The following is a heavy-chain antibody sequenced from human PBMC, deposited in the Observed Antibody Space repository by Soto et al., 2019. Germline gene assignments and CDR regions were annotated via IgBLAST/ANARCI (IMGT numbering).Heavy chain of an antibody. J-gene: IGHJ3*02. V-gene: IGHV3-30-3*01. Sequence: QVQLVESGGGVVQPGRSLRLSCAASGFTFSYYAMHWVRQAPGKGLEWVAVISYEGSNKYHADSVKGRFTISRDNSKNTLYLQMNSLRAEDTAVYYCARDGWDVVVGDDALDIWGQGTMVTVSS. CDR2: ISYEGSNK. D-gene: IGHD2-15*01. CDR3: ARDGWDVVVGDDALDI. CDR1: GFTFSYYA.